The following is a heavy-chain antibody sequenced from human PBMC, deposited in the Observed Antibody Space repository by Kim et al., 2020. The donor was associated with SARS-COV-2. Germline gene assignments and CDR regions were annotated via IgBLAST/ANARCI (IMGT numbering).Heavy chain of an antibody. J-gene: IGHJ4*02. CDR3: TRRGTYNDY. CDR1: GYTFTSYD. V-gene: IGHV1-8*01. D-gene: IGHD1-1*01. CDR2: MNPNRGNA. Sequence: ASVKVSCRTSGYTFTSYDINWVRQATGQGLEYMGWMNPNRGNAGYAERFQGRLTMTRHTSVTTAFLELSSLTYEDTAVYYCTRRGTYNDYWGQGSWVTVS.